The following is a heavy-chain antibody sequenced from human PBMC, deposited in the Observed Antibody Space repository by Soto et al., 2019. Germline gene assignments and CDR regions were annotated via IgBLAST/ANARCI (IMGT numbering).Heavy chain of an antibody. CDR3: ARGAGGSNVDTAMVSLVRPNYYYYYGIDV. CDR1: GGTFSSYA. J-gene: IGHJ6*02. CDR2: IIPIFGTA. D-gene: IGHD5-18*01. V-gene: IGHV1-69*06. Sequence: QVQLVQSGAEVKKPGSSVKVSCKASGGTFSSYAISWVRQAPGQGLEWMGGIIPIFGTANYAQKFQGRVTITADKSTSTAYMELSSLRSEDTAVYYCARGAGGSNVDTAMVSLVRPNYYYYYGIDVWGQGTTVTVSS.